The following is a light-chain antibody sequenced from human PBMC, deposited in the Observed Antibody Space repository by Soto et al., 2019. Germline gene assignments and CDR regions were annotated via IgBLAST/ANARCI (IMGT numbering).Light chain of an antibody. CDR3: VPLDSSLRAGL. Sequence: QSVLTQPPSVSAAPGQKVTISCSGSSSNIGNNYVSWYQHLPGTAPKLLIYDDNKRPSGIPDRFYGSKSGTSATLGITGLQTGEEDDDYCVPLDSSLRAGLFGGGTKLTVL. CDR1: SSNIGNNY. J-gene: IGLJ3*02. CDR2: DDN. V-gene: IGLV1-51*01.